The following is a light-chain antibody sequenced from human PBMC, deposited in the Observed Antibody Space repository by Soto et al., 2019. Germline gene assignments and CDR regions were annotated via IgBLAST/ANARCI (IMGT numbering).Light chain of an antibody. CDR3: QSYDSSNHVV. CDR1: RGSIASNY. J-gene: IGLJ2*01. CDR2: KDN. Sequence: NFMLTQPHSVAESPGKTGTISCTLSRGSIASNYVQWYQQRPGSAHTTVIYKDNQRPSGVPDRFSGSIDSSSNSASLTISGLKTEDEADYYCQSYDSSNHVVFGGGTKVTVL. V-gene: IGLV6-57*04.